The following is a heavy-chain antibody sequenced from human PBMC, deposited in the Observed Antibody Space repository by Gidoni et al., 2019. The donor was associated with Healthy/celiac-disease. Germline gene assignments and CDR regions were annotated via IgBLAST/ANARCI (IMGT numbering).Heavy chain of an antibody. J-gene: IGHJ6*03. D-gene: IGHD3-3*01. V-gene: IGHV4-30-4*01. CDR1: GGSISSGDSY. Sequence: VQLQESGTGLVMPSQTLSLTFTVTGGSISSGDSYWSWIRQPPGKGLEWIGYIYYSRSTYYNPSLKSRVTISVDTSKNQFSLKLSSVTAADTAVYYCARIVWSGFYYYYYYYMDVWGKGTTVTVSS. CDR3: ARIVWSGFYYYYYYYMDV. CDR2: IYYSRST.